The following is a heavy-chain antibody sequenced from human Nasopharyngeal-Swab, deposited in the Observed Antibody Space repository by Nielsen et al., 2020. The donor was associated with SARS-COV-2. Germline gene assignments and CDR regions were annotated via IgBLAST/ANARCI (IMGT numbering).Heavy chain of an antibody. J-gene: IGHJ6*02. CDR3: AKGVRYFDFLPPNTYYCYGLDL. CDR2: IIPIFGTT. Sequence: WVRQAPGQGLEWMGGIIPIFGTTDYAQKFQGTVTITADESTSTVYMELNSLRFEDTAVYYCAKGVRYFDFLPPNTYYCYGLDLWGQGTTVTISS. D-gene: IGHD3-9*01. V-gene: IGHV1-69*01.